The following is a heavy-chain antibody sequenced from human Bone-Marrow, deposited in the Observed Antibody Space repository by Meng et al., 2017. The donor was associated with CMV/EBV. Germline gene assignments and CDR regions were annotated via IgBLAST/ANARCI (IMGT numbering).Heavy chain of an antibody. CDR2: IYYSGST. CDR1: GGSVSSGSYY. Sequence: SETLSLTCTVSGGSVSSGSYYWSWIRQPPGKGLEWIGYIYYSGSTNYNPSLKSRVTISVDTSKNQFCLKLSSVTAADTAVYYCARGQFLEFDYWGQGTLVTVSS. V-gene: IGHV4-61*01. D-gene: IGHD3-3*01. J-gene: IGHJ4*02. CDR3: ARGQFLEFDY.